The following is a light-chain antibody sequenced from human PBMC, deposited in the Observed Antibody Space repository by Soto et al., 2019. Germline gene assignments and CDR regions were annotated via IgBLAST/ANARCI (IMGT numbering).Light chain of an antibody. V-gene: IGKV3-15*01. CDR2: GAS. Sequence: EIVMTQSPATLSVSPGERATLSCRASHSVSSYLAWYQQQPGQAPRLLIYGASTRATGIPARFRGSGSGTEFTLTISSLQSEDFAIYYCQHYNNWPRTFGQGTKVEIK. J-gene: IGKJ1*01. CDR3: QHYNNWPRT. CDR1: HSVSSY.